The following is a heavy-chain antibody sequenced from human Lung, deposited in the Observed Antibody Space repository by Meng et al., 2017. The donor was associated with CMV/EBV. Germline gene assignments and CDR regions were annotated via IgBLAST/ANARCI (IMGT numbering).Heavy chain of an antibody. CDR2: IPHRGSS. CDR1: GDSITNHNW. J-gene: IGHJ1*01. Sequence: PALRKPSSTLSLPCAVSGDSITNHNWWAWVRQPPGKGLEWIGEIPHRGSSAYNPSLKSRVSMSIDKSKNQFSLKLTSVTAADTAVYHCLRRSGGSVWGQGTLVTVSS. D-gene: IGHD3-10*01. CDR3: LRRSGGSV. V-gene: IGHV4-4*02.